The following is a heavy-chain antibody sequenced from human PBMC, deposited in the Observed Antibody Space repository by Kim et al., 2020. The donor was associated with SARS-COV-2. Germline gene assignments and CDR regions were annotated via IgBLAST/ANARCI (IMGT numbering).Heavy chain of an antibody. D-gene: IGHD3-10*01. Sequence: GGSLRLSCAASGFTFSSYGMHWVRQAPGKGLEWVAVIWYDGSNKYYADSVKGRFTISRDNSKNTLYLQMNSLRAEDTAVYYCAKAPPPRGLYYYYYGMDVWGQGTTVTVSS. V-gene: IGHV3-33*06. J-gene: IGHJ6*02. CDR3: AKAPPPRGLYYYYYGMDV. CDR2: IWYDGSNK. CDR1: GFTFSSYG.